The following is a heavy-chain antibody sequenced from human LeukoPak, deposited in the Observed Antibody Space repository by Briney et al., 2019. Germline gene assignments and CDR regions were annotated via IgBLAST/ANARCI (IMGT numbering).Heavy chain of an antibody. J-gene: IGHJ4*02. V-gene: IGHV1-3*01. CDR1: GYIFTSYA. Sequence: GASVKVSCKASGYIFTSYAMHWVRQAPGQRLEWMGWINAGNGNTKYSQKFQGRVTITRDTSASTAYMELSSLRSEDTAVYYCARGTYYYDSSGYYYWGQGTLVTVSS. CDR2: INAGNGNT. D-gene: IGHD3-22*01. CDR3: ARGTYYYDSSGYYY.